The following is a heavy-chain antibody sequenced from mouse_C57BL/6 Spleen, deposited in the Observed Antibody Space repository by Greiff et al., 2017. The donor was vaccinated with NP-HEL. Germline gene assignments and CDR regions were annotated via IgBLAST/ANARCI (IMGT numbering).Heavy chain of an antibody. CDR3: ERDYYGIYYYAMDY. CDR2: IYPGSGST. D-gene: IGHD2-1*01. V-gene: IGHV1-55*01. J-gene: IGHJ4*01. CDR1: GYTFTSYW. Sequence: VQLQQPGAELVKPGASVKMSCTASGYTFTSYWITWVKQRPGQGLEWIGDIYPGSGSTNYNEKFKSQATLTVDTSSSTAYMQLSSLTSEDSAVYYCERDYYGIYYYAMDYWGQGTSVTVSS.